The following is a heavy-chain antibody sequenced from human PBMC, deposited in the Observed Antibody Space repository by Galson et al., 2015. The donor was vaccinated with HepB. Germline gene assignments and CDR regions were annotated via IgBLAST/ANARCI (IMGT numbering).Heavy chain of an antibody. CDR1: GYSFTSYW. V-gene: IGHV5-51*01. CDR3: ARTLSYGDYYYYYGMDV. Sequence: QSGAEVKKPGESLKISCKGSGYSFTSYWIGWVRQMPGKGLEWVGIIYPGDSDTRYSPSFQGQVTISADKSISTAYLQWSSLKASDTAMYYCARTLSYGDYYYYYGMDVWGQGTTVTVSS. CDR2: IYPGDSDT. D-gene: IGHD4-17*01. J-gene: IGHJ6*02.